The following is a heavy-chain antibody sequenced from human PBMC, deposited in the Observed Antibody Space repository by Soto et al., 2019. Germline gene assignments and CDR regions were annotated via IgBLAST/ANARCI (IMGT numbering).Heavy chain of an antibody. CDR1: GGSISSGGYY. CDR2: IYYSGST. V-gene: IGHV4-31*03. Sequence: LSLTCTVSGGSISSGGYYWSWIRQHPGKGLEWIGYIYYSGSTYYNPSLKSRVTISVDTSKNRFSLKLSSVTAADTAVYYCARDPSGYSYGYGYYYYGMDVWGQGTTVTVSS. D-gene: IGHD5-18*01. CDR3: ARDPSGYSYGYGYYYYGMDV. J-gene: IGHJ6*02.